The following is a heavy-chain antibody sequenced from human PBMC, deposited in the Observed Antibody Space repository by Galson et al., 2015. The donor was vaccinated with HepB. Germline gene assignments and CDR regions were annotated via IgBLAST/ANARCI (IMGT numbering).Heavy chain of an antibody. J-gene: IGHJ3*02. D-gene: IGHD5-24*01. CDR3: AIAYEMDTLFLGYDAFDI. CDR2: TSGSGGST. Sequence: SLRLSCAVSGFTFSRYGMSWVRQAPGKGLEWVSGTSGSGGSTYYADSVKGRFAISRDKSKNTLYLQVNSLRADDTAVYYCAIAYEMDTLFLGYDAFDIRGQGTMVTVSS. CDR1: GFTFSRYG. V-gene: IGHV3-23*01.